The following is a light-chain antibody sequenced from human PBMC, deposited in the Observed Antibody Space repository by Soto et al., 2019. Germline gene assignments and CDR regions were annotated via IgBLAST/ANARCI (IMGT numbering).Light chain of an antibody. J-gene: IGLJ1*01. Sequence: QSVLTQPASVSESPGQSITISCTGTSSDVGNYNVVSWYQHHPGRAPKVLIYEGTKRPSGVSNRFSGSTSGNVASLTISGLQAEDEANYYCCSYVGSDSSFVFGSRTKVTVL. CDR3: CSYVGSDSSFV. CDR2: EGT. V-gene: IGLV2-23*01. CDR1: SSDVGNYNV.